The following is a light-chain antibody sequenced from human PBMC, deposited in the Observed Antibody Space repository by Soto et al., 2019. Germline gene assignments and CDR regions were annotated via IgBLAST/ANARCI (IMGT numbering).Light chain of an antibody. Sequence: QSALTQPASVSGSPGLSITISCTGTSRDVGSYNLVSWYQQHPGKAPKLMIYEVYKRHSGVSDRFSGSRSGSTASLTISGLQAEDEADYFCCSYAGTSTYVFGTGTKLTVL. CDR2: EVY. CDR3: CSYAGTSTYV. CDR1: SRDVGSYNL. V-gene: IGLV2-23*02. J-gene: IGLJ1*01.